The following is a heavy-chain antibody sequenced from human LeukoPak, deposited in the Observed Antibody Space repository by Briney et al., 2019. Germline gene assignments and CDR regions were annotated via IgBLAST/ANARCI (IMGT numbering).Heavy chain of an antibody. Sequence: GGSLRLSCAASGFTFSSYEMNWVRQAPGKGLEWVSYISSSGSTIYYADSVKGRFTTSRDNAKNSLYLQMNSLRAEDTAVYYCARVFRVGAFDYWGQGTLVTVSS. D-gene: IGHD1-26*01. CDR2: ISSSGSTI. CDR3: ARVFRVGAFDY. CDR1: GFTFSSYE. V-gene: IGHV3-48*03. J-gene: IGHJ4*02.